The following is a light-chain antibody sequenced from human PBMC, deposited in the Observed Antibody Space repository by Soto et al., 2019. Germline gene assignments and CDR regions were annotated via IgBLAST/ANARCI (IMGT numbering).Light chain of an antibody. V-gene: IGKV3-15*01. Sequence: MTQSPSAVSLSPGERATLSCRASQRVSSNVAWYQQKPGQAPRLLIYGASTRATGIPARFSGSGSETEFTLTISSLQSEDFAVYYCQQYNNWPPYTFGQGPRWIS. CDR2: GAS. CDR3: QQYNNWPPYT. CDR1: QRVSSN. J-gene: IGKJ2*01.